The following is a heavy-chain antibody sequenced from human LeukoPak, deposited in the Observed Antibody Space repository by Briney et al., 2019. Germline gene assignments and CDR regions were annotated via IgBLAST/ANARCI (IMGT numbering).Heavy chain of an antibody. V-gene: IGHV1-69*13. CDR2: IIPIFGTA. J-gene: IGHJ4*02. CDR1: GGTFSSYA. CDR3: AREAMVRGEVFFDY. Sequence: ASVKVSCKASGGTFSSYAISWVRQAPGQGLEWTGGIIPIFGTANYAQKFQGRVTITADESTSTAYMELSSLRSEDTAVYYCAREAMVRGEVFFDYWGQGTLVTVSS. D-gene: IGHD3-10*01.